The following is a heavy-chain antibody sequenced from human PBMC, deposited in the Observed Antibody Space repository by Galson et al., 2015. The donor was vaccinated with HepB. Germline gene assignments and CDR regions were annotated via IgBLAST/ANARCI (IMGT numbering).Heavy chain of an antibody. CDR1: GFTFSNYA. J-gene: IGHJ2*01. V-gene: IGHV3-23*01. CDR3: AKDANSGWPAPWNWYFDL. D-gene: IGHD6-25*01. CDR2: ISDSGGTT. Sequence: SLRLSCAASGFTFSNYAMSWVRQAPGKGLEWVSGISDSGGTTFYADSVKGRFTISRDNSKNTLYLQMNSLRAEDTALYYCAKDANSGWPAPWNWYFDLWGRDPLVTVSS.